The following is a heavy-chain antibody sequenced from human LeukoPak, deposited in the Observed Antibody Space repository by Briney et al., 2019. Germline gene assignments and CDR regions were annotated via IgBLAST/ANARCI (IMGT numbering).Heavy chain of an antibody. Sequence: GGSLRLSCAASGFTFSSYSMNWVRQAPGKGLEWVSSISSSSSYIYYADSVKGRFTISRDNAKNSLYLQMNSLRAEDTAVYYCARDVATRVLGSLGYYYGMDVWGQGTTVTVSS. V-gene: IGHV3-21*01. J-gene: IGHJ6*02. CDR1: GFTFSSYS. CDR2: ISSSSSYI. CDR3: ARDVATRVLGSLGYYYGMDV. D-gene: IGHD3-10*02.